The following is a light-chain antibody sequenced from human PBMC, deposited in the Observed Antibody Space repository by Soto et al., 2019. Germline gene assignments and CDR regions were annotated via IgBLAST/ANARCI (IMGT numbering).Light chain of an antibody. J-gene: IGKJ3*01. CDR1: QSVSSSF. V-gene: IGKV3-20*01. CDR2: DAS. Sequence: EVVLTQSPGTLSLSPGERAILSCRASQSVSSSFLAWYQQKPGRTPGLLIYDASSRATGIPDRFSGSGSGTDFTLTIDRLEPEDFAVYYCQHYGRSPGLFTFGPGTKVDIK. CDR3: QHYGRSPGLFT.